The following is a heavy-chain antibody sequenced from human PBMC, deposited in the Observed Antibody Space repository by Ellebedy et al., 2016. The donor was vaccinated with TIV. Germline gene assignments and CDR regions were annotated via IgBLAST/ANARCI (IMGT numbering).Heavy chain of an antibody. Sequence: GESLKISCAASGFTFRRYALAWVRLAPGKGVEWVSAIGPSSNYAFYADYVKGRFIISRDNFRNTLYLQMDSLRGEDTAVYYCGKEMVSRSSLTFDYWGQGTLLTVST. D-gene: IGHD1-26*01. J-gene: IGHJ4*02. CDR1: GFTFRRYA. CDR2: IGPSSNYA. CDR3: GKEMVSRSSLTFDY. V-gene: IGHV3-23*01.